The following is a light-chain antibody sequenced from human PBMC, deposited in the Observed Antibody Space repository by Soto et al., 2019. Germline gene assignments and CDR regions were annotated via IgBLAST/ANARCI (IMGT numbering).Light chain of an antibody. Sequence: NFMLTQPHSVSESPGKTVTISCTRSSGSIASNYVRWYQQRPGSSPTTVIYEDNQRPSGVPDRFSGSIDSSSNSASLTISGLKTDDEAVYYCQSYDTSNRVFGGGTKLTVL. CDR1: SGSIASNY. CDR3: QSYDTSNRV. CDR2: EDN. V-gene: IGLV6-57*01. J-gene: IGLJ3*02.